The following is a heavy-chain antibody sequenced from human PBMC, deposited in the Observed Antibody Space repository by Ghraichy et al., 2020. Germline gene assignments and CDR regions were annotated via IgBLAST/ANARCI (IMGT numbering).Heavy chain of an antibody. Sequence: SVKVSSKASGGTFNNYAINWVRQAPGQGLEWMGGIIPIFDTVHYAQKFQGRVTITADKSTSTAYMEVSSLRSEDTAVYYCAKDPNPTSYYYGSSDTFDIWGQGTMVIVSS. CDR1: GGTFNNYA. J-gene: IGHJ3*02. CDR3: AKDPNPTSYYYGSSDTFDI. D-gene: IGHD3-22*01. V-gene: IGHV1-69*06. CDR2: IIPIFDTV.